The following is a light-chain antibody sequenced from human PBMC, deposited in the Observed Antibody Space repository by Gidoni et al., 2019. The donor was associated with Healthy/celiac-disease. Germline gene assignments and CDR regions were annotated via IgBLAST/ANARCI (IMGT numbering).Light chain of an antibody. CDR1: QSISSW. Sequence: EIQMTKSPSTLSASVGDRVTITFRASQSISSWLSGYQQKTGKAPKLLIYKASSLESGVPSRFLVIGSGTEFTLTISSLQPDDFATYYCQQYNSYSWTFGQXTKVEIQ. J-gene: IGKJ1*01. V-gene: IGKV1-5*03. CDR3: QQYNSYSWT. CDR2: KAS.